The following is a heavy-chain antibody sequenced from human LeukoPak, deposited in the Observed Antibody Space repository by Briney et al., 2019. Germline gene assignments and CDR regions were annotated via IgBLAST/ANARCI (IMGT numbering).Heavy chain of an antibody. CDR2: IYSSGST. Sequence: PSETLSLTCTVSGGSISSYYWSWIRQPPGKGLEWIGYIYSSGSTNYNPSLKSRITITVDTSKNQFSLKLSSVTAADTAVYYCARDLIGLDYWGQGTLVTVSS. D-gene: IGHD3-16*01. J-gene: IGHJ4*02. CDR3: ARDLIGLDY. V-gene: IGHV4-59*01. CDR1: GGSISSYY.